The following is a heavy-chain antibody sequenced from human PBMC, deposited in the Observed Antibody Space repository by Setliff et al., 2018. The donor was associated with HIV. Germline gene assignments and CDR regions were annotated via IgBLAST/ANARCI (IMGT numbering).Heavy chain of an antibody. J-gene: IGHJ4*02. CDR3: TTDLGSGRFSWNNN. D-gene: IGHD1-26*01. V-gene: IGHV3-15*01. CDR2: IRNKKNGGTT. CDR1: GFTFSNAW. Sequence: GVSLRLSCAAAGFTFSNAWMTWVRQAPGKGLEWVARIRNKKNGGTTYYAAPAEGRFTISRDDSKNTLSLQMNSLKTEDTAIYYCTTDLGSGRFSWNNNWGQGTLVTVSS.